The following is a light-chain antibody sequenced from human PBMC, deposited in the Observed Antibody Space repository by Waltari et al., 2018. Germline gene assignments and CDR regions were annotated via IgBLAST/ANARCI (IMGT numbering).Light chain of an antibody. V-gene: IGLV1-44*01. CDR3: AGWDDSLNGV. CDR2: RDN. J-gene: IGLJ3*02. CDR1: SSNIAIHP. Sequence: QSVLTHPPSASGTPGQRVIISCSGSSSNIAIHPVTWYQHHPGPAPNPPIYRDNQRPSGVPDRFSGSKSGTSASLAITDLQSEDEADYYCAGWDDSLNGVFGGGTKLTVL.